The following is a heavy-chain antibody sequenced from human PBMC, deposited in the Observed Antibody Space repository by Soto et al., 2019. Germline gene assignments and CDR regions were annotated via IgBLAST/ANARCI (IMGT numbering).Heavy chain of an antibody. CDR3: ARDKNHYDSSGYYGPTNAFDS. J-gene: IGHJ3*02. CDR1: GFTFSSYG. CDR2: IWYDGSNK. V-gene: IGHV3-33*01. Sequence: GGSLRLSCAASGFTFSSYGMHWVRQAPGKGLEWVAVIWYDGSNKYYADSVKGRFTISRDNSKNTLYLQMNSLRAEDTAVYYCARDKNHYDSSGYYGPTNAFDSWGQGTMVTVSS. D-gene: IGHD3-22*01.